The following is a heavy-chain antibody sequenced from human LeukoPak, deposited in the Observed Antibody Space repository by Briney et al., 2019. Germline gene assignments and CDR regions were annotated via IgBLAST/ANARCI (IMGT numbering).Heavy chain of an antibody. CDR2: ISHSGST. CDR1: GGSFSGYY. J-gene: IGHJ4*02. CDR3: ARDYGDYSLLY. V-gene: IGHV4-34*01. Sequence: PSETLSLTCAVYGGSFSGYYWSWIRQPPGKGLEWIGEISHSGSTNYKPSLKSRVTISVDTSKNQFSLKLSSVTAADTAVYYCARDYGDYSLLYWGQGTLVTVSS. D-gene: IGHD4-17*01.